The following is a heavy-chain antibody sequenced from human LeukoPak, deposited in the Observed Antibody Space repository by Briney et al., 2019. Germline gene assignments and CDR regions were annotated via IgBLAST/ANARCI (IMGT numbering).Heavy chain of an antibody. CDR2: ISYDGSNK. CDR1: GFTFSSYA. D-gene: IGHD1-26*01. Sequence: GGSLRLSCAASGFTFSSYAMHWVRQAPGKELEWVAVISYDGSNKYYADSVKGRFTISRDNSKNTLYLQMNSLRAEDTAVYYCAKSSGSYSDLYYWGQGTLVTVSS. V-gene: IGHV3-30*04. CDR3: AKSSGSYSDLYY. J-gene: IGHJ4*02.